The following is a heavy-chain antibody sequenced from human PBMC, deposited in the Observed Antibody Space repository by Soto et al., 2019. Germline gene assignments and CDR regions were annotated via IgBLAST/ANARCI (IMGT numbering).Heavy chain of an antibody. D-gene: IGHD6-13*01. CDR2: IIPILGIA. J-gene: IGHJ6*03. CDR1: GGTLSSYT. CDR3: ARDDPYSSSWYAYYYYMDV. V-gene: IGHV1-69*08. Sequence: QVQLVQSGAEVKKPGSSVKVSCKASGGTLSSYTISWVRQAPGHALEWMGRIIPILGIANYAQKFQGRVTITADKSTSTAYMELSSLRSEDTAVYYCARDDPYSSSWYAYYYYMDVWGKGTTVTVSS.